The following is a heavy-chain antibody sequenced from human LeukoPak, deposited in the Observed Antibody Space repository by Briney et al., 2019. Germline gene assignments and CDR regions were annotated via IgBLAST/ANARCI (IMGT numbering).Heavy chain of an antibody. Sequence: SETLSLTCTVSGGSISSYYWSWIRQPPGKGLEWIGYIYYSGSTNYNPSLKSRVTISVDTSKNQFSLKLSSVTAADTAVYYCARDRTVWGSYRYTGNYYYGMDVWGQGTTVTVSS. D-gene: IGHD3-16*02. V-gene: IGHV4-59*01. CDR2: IYYSGST. CDR3: ARDRTVWGSYRYTGNYYYGMDV. J-gene: IGHJ6*02. CDR1: GGSISSYY.